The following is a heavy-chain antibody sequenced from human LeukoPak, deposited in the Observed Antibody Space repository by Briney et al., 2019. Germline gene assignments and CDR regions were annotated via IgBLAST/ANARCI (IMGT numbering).Heavy chain of an antibody. J-gene: IGHJ4*02. D-gene: IGHD3-22*01. CDR1: GGSFSGYY. CDR2: INHSGST. Sequence: PSETLSLTCAVHGGSFSGYYRSWIRQPPGKGLEWIGEINHSGSTNYNPSLKSRVTISVDTSKNQFSLKLSSVTAADTAVNYCATQRRALYYYDSSGQFLIDYWGQGTLVTVSS. V-gene: IGHV4-34*01. CDR3: ATQRRALYYYDSSGQFLIDY.